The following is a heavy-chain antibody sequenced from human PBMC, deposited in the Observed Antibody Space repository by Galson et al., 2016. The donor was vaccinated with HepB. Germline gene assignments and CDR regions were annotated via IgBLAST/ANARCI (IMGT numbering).Heavy chain of an antibody. J-gene: IGHJ4*02. Sequence: SVKVSCKASGYTFNNYGISWVRQAPGQGLEWMGWISPYNGHTNYAEKVQGRVTMTTDRSTSTAYMELRGLRSDDTAVYYCARDSDCSSTSCFGDYFDYWGQGTLVTVSS. CDR2: ISPYNGHT. D-gene: IGHD2-2*01. CDR3: ARDSDCSSTSCFGDYFDY. V-gene: IGHV1-18*04. CDR1: GYTFNNYG.